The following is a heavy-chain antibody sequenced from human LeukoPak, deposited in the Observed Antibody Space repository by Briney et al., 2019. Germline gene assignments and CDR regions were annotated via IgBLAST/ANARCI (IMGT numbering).Heavy chain of an antibody. Sequence: GGSLRLSCAASGFTFSSYSMNWVRQAPGKGLEWVSYISSSSSTIYYADSVKGRFTISRDNAKNSLYLQMNSLRAEDTAVYYCARDPQLIAVAIDYWGQGTLVTVSS. V-gene: IGHV3-48*04. J-gene: IGHJ4*02. D-gene: IGHD6-19*01. CDR3: ARDPQLIAVAIDY. CDR1: GFTFSSYS. CDR2: ISSSSSTI.